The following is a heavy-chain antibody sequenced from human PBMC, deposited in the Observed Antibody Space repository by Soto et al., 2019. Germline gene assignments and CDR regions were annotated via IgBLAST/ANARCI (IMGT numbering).Heavy chain of an antibody. V-gene: IGHV1-69*04. CDR2: VIPILGMA. Sequence: KVSCKASGGTFISYSFSWVRQAPGQGLEWMGRVIPILGMANYAQKFQGRVTITADKSTSTVYMEMSSLRSEDTAVYYCARGGAVVVPGAVDRHNWFDPWGQGTLVTSPQ. CDR3: ARGGAVVVPGAVDRHNWFDP. D-gene: IGHD2-2*01. J-gene: IGHJ5*02. CDR1: GGTFISYS.